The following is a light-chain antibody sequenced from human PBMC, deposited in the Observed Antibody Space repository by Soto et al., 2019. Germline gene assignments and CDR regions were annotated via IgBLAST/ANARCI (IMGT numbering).Light chain of an antibody. CDR2: AAS. CDR1: QSVSSSH. CDR3: HHYDSSPPYT. J-gene: IGKJ2*01. V-gene: IGKV3-20*01. Sequence: EIVLTQSPGTLSLSPGERATLSCRASQSVSSSHLAWYQHKPGQAPRLLIYAASSRATGIPDRFIGSGSGTDFTLTISRLEPDDSAVYYCHHYDSSPPYTFGQGTKLEIK.